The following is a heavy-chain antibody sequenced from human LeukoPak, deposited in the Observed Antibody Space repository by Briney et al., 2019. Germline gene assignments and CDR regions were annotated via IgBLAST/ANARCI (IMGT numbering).Heavy chain of an antibody. CDR2: ISSSSSYI. CDR3: ARGVWDFDWLFDY. J-gene: IGHJ4*02. V-gene: IGHV3-21*01. CDR1: GFTFSSYS. D-gene: IGHD3-9*01. Sequence: PGGSLRLSCAASGFTFSSYSMNWVRQAPGKGLEWVSSISSSSSYIYYADSVKGRFTISRDNAKNSLYLQMNSLRAEDTAVYYCARGVWDFDWLFDYWGQGTLVTVSS.